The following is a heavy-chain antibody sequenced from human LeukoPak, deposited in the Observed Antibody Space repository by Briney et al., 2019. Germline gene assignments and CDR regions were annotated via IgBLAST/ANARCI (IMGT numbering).Heavy chain of an antibody. CDR1: GGSISSYY. CDR3: ARDDYYYDSSGYSLGPFDP. V-gene: IGHV4-59*01. J-gene: IGHJ5*02. D-gene: IGHD3-22*01. Sequence: SETLSLTCTVSGGSISSYYWSWIRQPRGKGLEWIGYIYYSGSTNYNPSLKSRVTISVDTSKNQFSLKLSSVTAADTAVYYCARDDYYYDSSGYSLGPFDPWGQGTLVTVSS. CDR2: IYYSGST.